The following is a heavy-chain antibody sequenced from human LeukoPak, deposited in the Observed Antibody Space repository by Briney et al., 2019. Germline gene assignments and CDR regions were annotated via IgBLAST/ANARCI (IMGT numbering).Heavy chain of an antibody. V-gene: IGHV4-30-2*01. CDR1: AGSISRGGYS. CDR2: IYHSGST. J-gene: IGHJ5*02. D-gene: IGHD3-3*01. Sequence: SQTLSLTCAVSAGSISRGGYSWSWIRQPPGKGLEWIGYIYHSGSTYYNPSLKSRVTISVDRSKNQFSLKLSSVTAADTAVYYCARTIFGVAKQPYWFDPWGQGTLVTVSS. CDR3: ARTIFGVAKQPYWFDP.